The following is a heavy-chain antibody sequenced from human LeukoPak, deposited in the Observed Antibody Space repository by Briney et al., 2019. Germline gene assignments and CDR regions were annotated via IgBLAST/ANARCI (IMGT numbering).Heavy chain of an antibody. Sequence: QPGRSLRLSCAASGFTFSSYAMSWVRQAPGKGLEWVSAISGSGGSTYYADSVKGRFTISRDNSKNTLYLQMNSLRAEDTAVYYCAKEAEYRRELPPYFDYWGQGTLVTVSS. J-gene: IGHJ4*02. V-gene: IGHV3-23*01. CDR3: AKEAEYRRELPPYFDY. D-gene: IGHD1-26*01. CDR1: GFTFSSYA. CDR2: ISGSGGST.